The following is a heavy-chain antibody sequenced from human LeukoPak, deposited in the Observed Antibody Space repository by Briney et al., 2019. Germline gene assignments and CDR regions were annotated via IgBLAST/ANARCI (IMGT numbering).Heavy chain of an antibody. J-gene: IGHJ3*02. V-gene: IGHV5-51*01. D-gene: IGHD5-12*01. CDR3: ARRDFGNSGGPLDI. Sequence: GESLKISCRVSGYTFTKYWIGWVRQVPGKGLEWMGVIYPRDSNVKYSPSFQGQVTISVDKSITTAHLQWSSLKASDSAMYYCARRDFGNSGGPLDIWGQGTMVTVSS. CDR1: GYTFTKYW. CDR2: IYPRDSNV.